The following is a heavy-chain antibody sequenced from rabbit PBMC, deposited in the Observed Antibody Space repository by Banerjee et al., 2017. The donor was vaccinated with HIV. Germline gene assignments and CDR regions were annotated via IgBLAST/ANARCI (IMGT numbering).Heavy chain of an antibody. V-gene: IGHV1S47*01. CDR3: ARDPRVTMTMINL. CDR1: GIDFSSYG. D-gene: IGHD2-1*01. Sequence: QAQLVESGGGLVTLGGSLKLSCKASGIDFSSYGISWVRQAPGKGLEWIAYIYPDYGSTDYASWVNGRFTISLDNAQNTVFLQMTSLTAADTATYFCARDPRVTMTMINLWGPGTLVTVS. J-gene: IGHJ4*01. CDR2: IYPDYGST.